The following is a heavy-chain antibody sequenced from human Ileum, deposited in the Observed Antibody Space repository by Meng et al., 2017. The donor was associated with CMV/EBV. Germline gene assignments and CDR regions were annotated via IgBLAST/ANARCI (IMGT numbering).Heavy chain of an antibody. CDR2: INPNNGGT. CDR1: GYTFTGYY. D-gene: IGHD2-15*01. J-gene: IGHJ6*02. V-gene: IGHV1-2*02. Sequence: ASVKVSCKASGYTFTGYYMHWVRQAPGQGLEWMGWINPNNGGTNYAPKFQGRVTMTRDTSISTAYMELSSLRPEDTAVYYCATGYCSAASCHYGMDVWGQGTMVTVSS. CDR3: ATGYCSAASCHYGMDV.